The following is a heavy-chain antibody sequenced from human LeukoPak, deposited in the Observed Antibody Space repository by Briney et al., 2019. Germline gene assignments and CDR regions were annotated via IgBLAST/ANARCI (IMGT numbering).Heavy chain of an antibody. V-gene: IGHV3-74*01. Sequence: RAGGSLRLSCAASGFSLSTYWMHWVRQAPGKGLVWVAHINEDGTGASHADSVKGRFTISRDNAKNILYLQMNGLRVDDTAVYYCVRVPTNSYGFGQWGQGSLVTVSS. CDR2: INEDGTGA. D-gene: IGHD5-18*01. CDR1: GFSLSTYW. J-gene: IGHJ4*02. CDR3: VRVPTNSYGFGQ.